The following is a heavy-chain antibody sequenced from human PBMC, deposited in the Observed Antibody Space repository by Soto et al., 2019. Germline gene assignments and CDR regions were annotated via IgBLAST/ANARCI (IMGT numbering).Heavy chain of an antibody. D-gene: IGHD7-27*01. CDR1: GFILSDCA. V-gene: IGHV3-48*01. Sequence: EVQLVESGGGLVQPGGSLRLSCATSGFILSDCAMNWVRQAPGQGLEWVSYISSSSSVIDYADSVKGRFTVSRDNARNSLYLQMNSLRAEYTAVYYCARDLSWGSNWYYYMDVWGKGTTVTVSS. J-gene: IGHJ6*03. CDR3: ARDLSWGSNWYYYMDV. CDR2: ISSSSSVI.